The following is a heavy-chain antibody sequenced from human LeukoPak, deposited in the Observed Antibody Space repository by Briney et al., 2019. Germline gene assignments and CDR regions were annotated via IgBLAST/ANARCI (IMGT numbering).Heavy chain of an antibody. CDR1: GFTFSSYA. CDR2: FSGGGGSST. V-gene: IGHV3-23*01. D-gene: IGHD6-19*01. CDR3: AKVYSSGWFFEY. J-gene: IGHJ4*02. Sequence: PGGSLRLSCAAAGFTFSSYAMSWVRQAPGKGLEWVSAFSGGGGSSTYYADSVKGRFTISRDNSKNTLYLHMNSLSAEDTAVYYCAKVYSSGWFFEYWGQGTLVTVSS.